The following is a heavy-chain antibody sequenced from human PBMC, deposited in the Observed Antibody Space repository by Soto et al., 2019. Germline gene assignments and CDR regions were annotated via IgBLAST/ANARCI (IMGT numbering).Heavy chain of an antibody. V-gene: IGHV3-30*03. CDR1: GFTFTKYD. J-gene: IGHJ6*02. CDR2: ILHDGSAE. Sequence: PVGSLRLSCAASGFTFTKYDMHWVRQAPGKGLEWMALILHDGSAEYYADSVKGRFTISRDNSKNTLYLQMNSLRAEDTAVYYCARSRDGYSFYFYYGMDGWGQGTTVTVSS. D-gene: IGHD4-4*01. CDR3: ARSRDGYSFYFYYGMDG.